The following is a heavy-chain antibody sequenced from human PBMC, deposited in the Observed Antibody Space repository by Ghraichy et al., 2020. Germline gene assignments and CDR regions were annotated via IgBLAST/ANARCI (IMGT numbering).Heavy chain of an antibody. Sequence: GGSLRLSCAASGFTFSIYAMSWVRRAPGKGLEWVSVISGSAGGTYYADSVKGRFTISKENSKNTLYLEVTSLRVEDTAVYYCGRGVANYYYSGLDVWGQGTTVTVSS. CDR1: GFTFSIYA. J-gene: IGHJ6*02. V-gene: IGHV3-23*01. D-gene: IGHD2-15*01. CDR3: GRGVANYYYSGLDV. CDR2: ISGSAGGT.